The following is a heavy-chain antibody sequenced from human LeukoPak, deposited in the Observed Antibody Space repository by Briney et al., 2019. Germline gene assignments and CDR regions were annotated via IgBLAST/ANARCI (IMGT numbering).Heavy chain of an antibody. CDR2: INHSGST. Sequence: SETLPLTCAVYGGSFSGYYWSWIRQPPGKGLEWIGEINHSGSTNYNPSLKSRVTISVDTSKNQFSLKLSSVTAADTAVYYCARSGWFLNYWGQGTLVTVSS. CDR1: GGSFSGYY. V-gene: IGHV4-34*01. J-gene: IGHJ4*02. CDR3: ARSGWFLNY. D-gene: IGHD6-19*01.